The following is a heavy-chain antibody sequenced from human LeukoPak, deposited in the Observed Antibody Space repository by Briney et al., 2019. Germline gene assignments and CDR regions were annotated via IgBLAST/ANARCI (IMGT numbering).Heavy chain of an antibody. J-gene: IGHJ4*02. CDR2: IIPIYGTA. D-gene: IGHD3-22*01. CDR3: ARDYYDSSGYYGY. V-gene: IGHV1-69*05. Sequence: SVKVSCKASGGTFSNYAINWVRQAPGQGLEWMGGIIPIYGTANYAQKFQGRVTITTDESTSTAYMELSSLRSDDTAVYYCARDYYDSSGYYGYWGQGTLVTVSS. CDR1: GGTFSNYA.